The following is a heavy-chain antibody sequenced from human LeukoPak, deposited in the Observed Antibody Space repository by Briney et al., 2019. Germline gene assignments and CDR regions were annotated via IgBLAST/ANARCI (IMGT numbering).Heavy chain of an antibody. Sequence: PSETLSLTCAVYGGSFSGYYWSWIRQPPGKGLEWIGYIFYSGSTNYNPSLKSRVTISVDTSKNQFSLKLSSVTAADTAVYFCARDMYSSGTDYWGQGTLVTVSS. CDR3: ARDMYSSGTDY. J-gene: IGHJ4*02. D-gene: IGHD6-19*01. CDR1: GGSFSGYY. V-gene: IGHV4-59*01. CDR2: IFYSGST.